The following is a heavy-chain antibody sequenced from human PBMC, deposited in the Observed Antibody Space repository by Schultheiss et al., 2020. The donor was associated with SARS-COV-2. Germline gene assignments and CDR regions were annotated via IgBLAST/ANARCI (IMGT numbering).Heavy chain of an antibody. D-gene: IGHD3-9*01. J-gene: IGHJ6*02. V-gene: IGHV3-23*01. CDR2: ISGSGGST. Sequence: GGSLRLSCAASGFTFSSYAMSWVRQAPGKGLEWVSAISGSGGSTYYADSVKGRFTISRDNAESTLYLQMNSLRAEDTALYYCARHLLRYFDWFFREIGMDVWGQGTTVTVSS. CDR1: GFTFSSYA. CDR3: ARHLLRYFDWFFREIGMDV.